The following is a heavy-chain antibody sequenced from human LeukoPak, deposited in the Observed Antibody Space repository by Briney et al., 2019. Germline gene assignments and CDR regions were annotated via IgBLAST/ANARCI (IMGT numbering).Heavy chain of an antibody. J-gene: IGHJ5*02. CDR2: INHSGST. CDR3: ARTSAAARRGWFDP. V-gene: IGHV4-34*01. CDR1: GGSFSGYY. Sequence: PSETLSLTCAVYGGSFSGYYWSWIRQPPGKGLEWIGEINHSGSTNYNPSLKSRVTISVDTSKNQFSLKLSSVTAADTAVYYCARTSAAARRGWFDPWGQGTLVTVSS. D-gene: IGHD6-13*01.